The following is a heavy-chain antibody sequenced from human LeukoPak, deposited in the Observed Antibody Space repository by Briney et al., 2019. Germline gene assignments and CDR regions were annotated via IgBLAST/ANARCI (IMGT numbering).Heavy chain of an antibody. CDR2: INPNSGGA. V-gene: IGHV1-2*02. D-gene: IGHD2-2*01. Sequence: ASVKVSCKASGYTFTGYYMHWVRQAPGQGLEWMGWINPNSGGAMFAQNFHGRVTMTTDTSISTAYMELSSLRSEDTAIYYCARGRCLGSTNCYYFDSWGQGTLVTVSS. CDR3: ARGRCLGSTNCYYFDS. J-gene: IGHJ4*02. CDR1: GYTFTGYY.